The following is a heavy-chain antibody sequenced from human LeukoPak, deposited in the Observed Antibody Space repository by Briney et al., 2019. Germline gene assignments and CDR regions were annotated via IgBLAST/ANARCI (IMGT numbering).Heavy chain of an antibody. V-gene: IGHV1-46*01. Sequence: ASVKVSCEASGYIFTSNYIHWVRQAPGQGLEWMGMIYPRDGSTSYAQRFQDRVTVTRDTSTSTVHMELSGLRSEDTAVYYCARDQEGFDYWGQGTQVTVSS. CDR3: ARDQEGFDY. CDR1: GYIFTSNY. J-gene: IGHJ4*02. CDR2: IYPRDGST.